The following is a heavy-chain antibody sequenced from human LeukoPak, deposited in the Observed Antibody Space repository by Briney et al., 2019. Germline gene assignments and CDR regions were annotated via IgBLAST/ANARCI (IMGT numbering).Heavy chain of an antibody. CDR3: ARDLTYCGGDCYPYYFDY. J-gene: IGHJ4*02. Sequence: GGSLRLSCAASGFTFSSYSMNWVRQAPGKGLEWVSSLSSSSSSYIYYADSVKGRFTISRDNAKNSLFLQMNSLRAEDTAVYFCARDLTYCGGDCYPYYFDYWGQGTLVTVSS. D-gene: IGHD2-21*01. CDR2: LSSSSSSYI. CDR1: GFTFSSYS. V-gene: IGHV3-21*01.